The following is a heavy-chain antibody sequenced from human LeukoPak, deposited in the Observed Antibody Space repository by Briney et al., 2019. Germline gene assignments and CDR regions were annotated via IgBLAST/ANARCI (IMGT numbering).Heavy chain of an antibody. CDR3: AKDRILRGYSYVNSGFDY. CDR2: FSGSGGRP. V-gene: IGHV3-23*01. CDR1: GFTFRSTA. Sequence: GGPLRPSFAAPGFTFRSTAMSWVRKAPGKGLEWVSAFSGSGGRPYSADSVKGRFTISRDNSKNTRYLQMNSLRAEDTAVYYCAKDRILRGYSYVNSGFDYCGQGTLVSVSS. J-gene: IGHJ4*02. D-gene: IGHD5-18*01.